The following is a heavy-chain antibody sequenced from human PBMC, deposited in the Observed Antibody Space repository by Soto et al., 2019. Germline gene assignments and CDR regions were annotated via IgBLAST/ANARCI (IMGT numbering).Heavy chain of an antibody. CDR2: IWSDGNKE. J-gene: IGHJ6*02. Sequence: QVQLVESGGGVVQHGRSLILSCVGSGFPFWHYGMHWVRQAPGKGLEWVAVIWSDGNKESYADSVKGRFAISRDNSKDKLYLEMTSLRVEDTAVYFCARDRNGGWFHMDVWGQGTTVSVSS. CDR1: GFPFWHYG. CDR3: ARDRNGGWFHMDV. D-gene: IGHD6-19*01. V-gene: IGHV3-33*01.